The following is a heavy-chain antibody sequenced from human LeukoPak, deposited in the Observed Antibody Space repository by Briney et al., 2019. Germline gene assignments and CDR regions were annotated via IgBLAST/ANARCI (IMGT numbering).Heavy chain of an antibody. CDR2: IYYNGRT. J-gene: IGHJ4*02. Sequence: MPSETLSLTCTVSGGSISTYYWTWIRQPPGRGLEWIGYIYYNGRTRYNPSLKSRVTMSVDTSRNQFSLNLSPVTAADTAVYYCARDYNNYIIDYWGQGALVTVSS. CDR1: GGSISTYY. V-gene: IGHV4-59*01. D-gene: IGHD4-11*01. CDR3: ARDYNNYIIDY.